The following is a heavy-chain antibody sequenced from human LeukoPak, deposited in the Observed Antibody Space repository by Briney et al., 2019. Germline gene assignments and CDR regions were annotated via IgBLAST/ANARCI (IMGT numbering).Heavy chain of an antibody. V-gene: IGHV3-33*01. CDR3: AREGWLPSSLDY. J-gene: IGHJ4*02. CDR1: GFTFSSYS. CDR2: IWYDGSNK. Sequence: GGSLRLSCAASGFTFSSYSMHWVRQAPGKGLEWVAVIWYDGSNKYYADSVKGRFTISRDNSKNTLYLQMNSLRAEDTAVYYCAREGWLPSSLDYWGQGTLVTVSS. D-gene: IGHD5-24*01.